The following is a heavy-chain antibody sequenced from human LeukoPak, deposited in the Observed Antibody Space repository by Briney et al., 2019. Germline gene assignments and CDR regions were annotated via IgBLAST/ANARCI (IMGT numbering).Heavy chain of an antibody. V-gene: IGHV3-74*01. J-gene: IGHJ4*02. Sequence: PGGSLRLSCVASGFTFSSYWMHWVRQDPRKGLVWVSRINGDGRNINYADSVRGRFTISRDNAKNTLYLQMNSPRAEDTALYYCAKDIVGATLWYFDYWGQGTLVTVSS. D-gene: IGHD1-26*01. CDR2: INGDGRNI. CDR3: AKDIVGATLWYFDY. CDR1: GFTFSSYW.